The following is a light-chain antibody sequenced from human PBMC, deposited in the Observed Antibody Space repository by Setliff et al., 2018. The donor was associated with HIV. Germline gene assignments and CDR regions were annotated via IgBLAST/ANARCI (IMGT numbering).Light chain of an antibody. Sequence: QSVLTQPPSVSGAPGQRVTISCTGGSSNIGVGYTVHWYQQLPGTAPKLLIYGNSNRPSGVPDRFSGSKSGTSGSLAITGLQAEDEADYYCQSHDISLSRWVFGGGTQLTVL. J-gene: IGLJ3*02. CDR3: QSHDISLSRWV. V-gene: IGLV1-40*01. CDR2: GNS. CDR1: SSNIGVGYT.